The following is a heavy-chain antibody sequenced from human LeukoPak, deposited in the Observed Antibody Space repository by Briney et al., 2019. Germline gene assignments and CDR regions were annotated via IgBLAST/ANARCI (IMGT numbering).Heavy chain of an antibody. CDR3: ARAGAAAVAFDI. CDR2: TYYSGST. D-gene: IGHD6-13*01. CDR1: GGSISSYY. V-gene: IGHV4-59*01. Sequence: SETLSLTCSDSGGSISSYYWSWIRPPPGKGLEWIGYTYYSGSTNYNPSLKSRVTISVDTSKNQFSLKLSSVTAADTAVYYCARAGAAAVAFDIWGQGTMVTVSS. J-gene: IGHJ3*02.